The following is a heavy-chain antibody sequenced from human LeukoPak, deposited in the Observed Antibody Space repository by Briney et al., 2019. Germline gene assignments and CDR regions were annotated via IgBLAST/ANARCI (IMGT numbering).Heavy chain of an antibody. CDR3: ARGRYRLYRMDV. J-gene: IGHJ6*02. D-gene: IGHD2-21*02. CDR2: ISGHDNSK. V-gene: IGHV3-48*03. Sequence: GGSLRLSCAASGFTLSTSEMNWDRQAPGKGLEWVSYISGHDNSKFYADSMKGRFTISRDNAKNSLSLEMNSLRVEDTAVCYCARGRYRLYRMDVWGQGTTVTVSS. CDR1: GFTLSTSE.